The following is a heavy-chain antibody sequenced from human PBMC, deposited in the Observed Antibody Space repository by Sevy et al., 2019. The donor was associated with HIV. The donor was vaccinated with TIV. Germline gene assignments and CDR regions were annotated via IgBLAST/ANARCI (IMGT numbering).Heavy chain of an antibody. Sequence: ASVKVSCKVSGYTLTELSMHWVRQAPGKGLEWMGGFDPEDGETIYAQKFQGRVTMTEDTSTDTAYMELRSLRSEDTAVYYCATGSGIVRGVIGAGYYYGMDVWGQGTTVTVSS. V-gene: IGHV1-24*01. CDR3: ATGSGIVRGVIGAGYYYGMDV. D-gene: IGHD3-10*01. CDR1: GYTLTELS. J-gene: IGHJ6*02. CDR2: FDPEDGET.